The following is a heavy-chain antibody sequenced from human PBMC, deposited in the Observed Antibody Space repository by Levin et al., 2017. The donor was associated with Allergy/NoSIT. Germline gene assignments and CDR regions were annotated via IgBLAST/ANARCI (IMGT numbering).Heavy chain of an antibody. D-gene: IGHD3-10*01. CDR2: INPNSGGT. J-gene: IGHJ4*02. CDR3: ARQLGSGSPSFGY. CDR1: GYTFTGYY. Sequence: ASVKVSCKASGYTFTGYYMHWVRQAPGQGLEWMGWINPNSGGTNYAQKFQGRVTMTRDTSISTAYMELSRLRSDDTAVYYCARQLGSGSPSFGYWGQGTLVTVSS. V-gene: IGHV1-2*02.